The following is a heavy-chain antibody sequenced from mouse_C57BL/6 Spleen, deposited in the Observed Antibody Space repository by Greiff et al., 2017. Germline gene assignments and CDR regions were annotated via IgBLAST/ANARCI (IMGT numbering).Heavy chain of an antibody. D-gene: IGHD1-1*01. J-gene: IGHJ4*01. CDR1: GFTFSDYG. CDR3: ARNYYGSSQPMDY. V-gene: IGHV5-17*01. Sequence: DVKLVESGGGLVKPGGSLKLSCAASGFTFSDYGMHWVRQAPEKGLEWVAYISSGSSTIYYADTVKGRFTISRDNAKNTLFLQMTSLRSEDTAMYYCARNYYGSSQPMDYWGQGTSVTVSS. CDR2: ISSGSSTI.